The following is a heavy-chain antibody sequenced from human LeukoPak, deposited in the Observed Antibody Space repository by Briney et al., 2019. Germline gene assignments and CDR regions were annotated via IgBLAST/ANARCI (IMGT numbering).Heavy chain of an antibody. J-gene: IGHJ3*02. V-gene: IGHV3-9*01. CDR3: AKDLLDGSGPYAFDI. CDR2: ISWNSGSI. CDR1: GFTFDDYA. Sequence: PGRSLRLSCAASGFTFDDYAMHWVRQAPGKGLEWVLGISWNSGSIGYADSVKGRFTISRDNSKNTLYLQMNSLRAEDTAVYYCAKDLLDGSGPYAFDIWGQGTMVTVSS. D-gene: IGHD3-10*01.